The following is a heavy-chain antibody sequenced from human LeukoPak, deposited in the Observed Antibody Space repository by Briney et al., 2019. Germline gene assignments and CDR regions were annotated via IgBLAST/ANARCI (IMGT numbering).Heavy chain of an antibody. CDR1: GFTFSSYS. CDR3: ASHPPPSAYDFWSGYYSEGYYYYYYYMDV. J-gene: IGHJ6*03. V-gene: IGHV3-21*01. D-gene: IGHD3-3*01. CDR2: ISSSSSYI. Sequence: GGSLRLSCAASGFTFSSYSMNWVRQAPGKGLEWVSSISSSSSYIYYAGSVKGRFTISRDNAKNSLYLQMNSLRAEDTAVYYCASHPPPSAYDFWSGYYSEGYYYYYYYMDVWGKGTTVTVSS.